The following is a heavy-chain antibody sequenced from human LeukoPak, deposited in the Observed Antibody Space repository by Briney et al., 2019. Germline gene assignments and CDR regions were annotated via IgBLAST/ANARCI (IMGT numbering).Heavy chain of an antibody. D-gene: IGHD2-15*01. CDR1: GFTFSNYW. V-gene: IGHV3-30*18. CDR2: ISYDGSNK. J-gene: IGHJ4*02. Sequence: GGSLRLSCGASGFTFSNYWMSWVRQAPGKGLEWVAVISYDGSNKYYADSVKGRFTISRDNSKNTLYLQMNSLRAEDTAVYYCAKAKSKLGYCSGGSCPQGYWGQGTLVTVSS. CDR3: AKAKSKLGYCSGGSCPQGY.